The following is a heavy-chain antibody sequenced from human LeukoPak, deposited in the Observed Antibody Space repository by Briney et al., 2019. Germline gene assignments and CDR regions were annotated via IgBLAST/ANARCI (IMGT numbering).Heavy chain of an antibody. CDR1: GYTLTELS. Sequence: ASDKVSCKISGYTLTELSMHWVRQAPGIGHEWMGGFDPEDGETIYAQKFQGRVTMTEDTSTDTAYMELSSLRSEDTAVYYCATDLGSSWSVWGQGTLVTVSS. CDR3: ATDLGSSWSV. CDR2: FDPEDGET. J-gene: IGHJ4*02. D-gene: IGHD6-13*01. V-gene: IGHV1-24*01.